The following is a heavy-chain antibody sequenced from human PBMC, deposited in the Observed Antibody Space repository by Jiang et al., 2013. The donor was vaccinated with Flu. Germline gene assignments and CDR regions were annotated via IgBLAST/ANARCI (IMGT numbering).Heavy chain of an antibody. CDR2: FGTA. D-gene: IGHD1-7*01. CDR3: AREGWNYGNDDAFDI. Sequence: FGTANYAQKFQGRVTITADESTSTAYMELSSLRSEDTAVYYCAREGWNYGNDDAFDIWGQGTMVTVSS. V-gene: IGHV1-69*01. J-gene: IGHJ3*02.